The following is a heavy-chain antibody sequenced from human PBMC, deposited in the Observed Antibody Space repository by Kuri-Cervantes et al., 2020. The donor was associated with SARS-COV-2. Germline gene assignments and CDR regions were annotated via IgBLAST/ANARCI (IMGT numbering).Heavy chain of an antibody. J-gene: IGHJ4*02. CDR3: ARAVLGVVAYFDY. Sequence: GESLKISCAASGFTFSSYWMSCVRQAPGKGLEWVANIKQDGSEKYYVDSVKGRFTISRDNAKNSLYLQMNSLRAEDTAVYYCARAVLGVVAYFDYWGQGTLVTVSS. D-gene: IGHD3-3*01. CDR2: IKQDGSEK. V-gene: IGHV3-7*04. CDR1: GFTFSSYW.